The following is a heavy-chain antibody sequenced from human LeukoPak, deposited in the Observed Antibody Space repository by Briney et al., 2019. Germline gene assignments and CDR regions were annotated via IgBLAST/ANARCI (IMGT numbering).Heavy chain of an antibody. Sequence: SETLSLTCAVSGGSISSNNWWSWVRQPPGKGLEWIGNIYYSGSTYYKPSLKSRLTISLDTSKNQFSLKLTSVTAADTAVYYCATLVPPGWFDPCGQGTLVTVSS. CDR2: IYYSGST. J-gene: IGHJ5*02. D-gene: IGHD1-14*01. CDR1: GGSISSNNW. V-gene: IGHV4-39*01. CDR3: ATLVPPGWFDP.